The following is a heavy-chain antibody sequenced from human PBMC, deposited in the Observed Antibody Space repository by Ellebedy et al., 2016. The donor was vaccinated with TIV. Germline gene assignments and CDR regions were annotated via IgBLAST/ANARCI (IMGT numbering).Heavy chain of an antibody. J-gene: IGHJ4*02. D-gene: IGHD2-21*02. CDR3: VRALKYCGGDCTYKFDF. Sequence: SGPTLVKPKETLTLTCTVSGFSLPHIIMGVSWIRQPPGKALEWLAHIFSNDETSYSTSLEARLSISKDTAKSQVVLTVANMDPLDTATYYCVRALKYCGGDCTYKFDFWGQGALVTVSS. CDR1: GFSLPHIIMG. V-gene: IGHV2-26*01. CDR2: IFSNDET.